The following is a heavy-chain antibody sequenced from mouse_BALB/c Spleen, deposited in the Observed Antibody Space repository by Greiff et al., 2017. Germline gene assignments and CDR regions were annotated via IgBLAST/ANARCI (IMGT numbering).Heavy chain of an antibody. Sequence: EVQLQQSGPSLVKPSQTLSLTCSVTGDSITSGYWNWIRKFPGNKLEYMGYISYSGSTYYNPSLKSRISITRDTSKNQYYLQLNSVTTEDTATYYCARGDGYYPYYFDYWGQGTTLTVSS. CDR3: ARGDGYYPYYFDY. D-gene: IGHD2-3*01. CDR1: GDSITSGY. V-gene: IGHV3-8*02. J-gene: IGHJ2*01. CDR2: ISYSGST.